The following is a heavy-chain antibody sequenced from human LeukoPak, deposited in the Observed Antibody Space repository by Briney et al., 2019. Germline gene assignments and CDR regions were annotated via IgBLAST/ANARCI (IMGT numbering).Heavy chain of an antibody. J-gene: IGHJ6*02. Sequence: ASVKVSCKASGGTFSSYAISWVRQAPGQGLEWMGGIIPIFGTANYAQKFQGRVTMTEDTSTDTAYMELSSLRSEDTAVYYCATEKVGRRGIQLWLYYGMDVWGQGTTVTVSS. V-gene: IGHV1-69*06. CDR3: ATEKVGRRGIQLWLYYGMDV. D-gene: IGHD5-18*01. CDR1: GGTFSSYA. CDR2: IIPIFGTA.